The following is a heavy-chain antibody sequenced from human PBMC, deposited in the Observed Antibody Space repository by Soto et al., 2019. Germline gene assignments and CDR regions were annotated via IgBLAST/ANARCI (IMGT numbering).Heavy chain of an antibody. J-gene: IGHJ6*02. Sequence: GESLKISCKGSGYSFTSYWISWVRQMPGKGLEWMGRTDPSDSYTNYSPSFQGHVTISADKSISTAYLQWSSLKASDTAMYYCARLRLGGGYGNYYYGMDVWGQGTTVTVSS. CDR2: TDPSDSYT. CDR3: ARLRLGGGYGNYYYGMDV. V-gene: IGHV5-10-1*01. D-gene: IGHD3-16*01. CDR1: GYSFTSYW.